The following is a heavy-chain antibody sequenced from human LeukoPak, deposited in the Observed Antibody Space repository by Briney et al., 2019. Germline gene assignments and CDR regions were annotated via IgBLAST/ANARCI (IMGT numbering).Heavy chain of an antibody. CDR3: ARSPYCTNGVCYLKYYFDY. CDR2: IYTSGNT. D-gene: IGHD2-8*01. CDR1: GGSISSYY. Sequence: PSETLSLTCTVSGGSISSYYWSWIRQPAGKGLEWIGRIYTSGNTDYNPSLKSRVTMSVDTSKNQFSLKLDSVTAADTAVYYCARSPYCTNGVCYLKYYFDYWVQGTLVTVSS. V-gene: IGHV4-4*07. J-gene: IGHJ4*02.